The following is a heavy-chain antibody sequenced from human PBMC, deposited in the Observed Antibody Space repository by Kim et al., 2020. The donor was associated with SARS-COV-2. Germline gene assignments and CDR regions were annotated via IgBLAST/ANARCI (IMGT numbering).Heavy chain of an antibody. J-gene: IGHJ3*02. CDR2: IYYSGST. CDR1: GGSISSYY. V-gene: IGHV4-59*13. Sequence: SETLSLTCTVSGGSISSYYWSWIRQPPGKGLEWIGYIYYSGSTNYNPSLKSRVTISVDTSKNQFSLKLSSVTAADTAVYYCASGSWRITMVRGVNDAFDIWGQGTMVTVSS. D-gene: IGHD3-10*01. CDR3: ASGSWRITMVRGVNDAFDI.